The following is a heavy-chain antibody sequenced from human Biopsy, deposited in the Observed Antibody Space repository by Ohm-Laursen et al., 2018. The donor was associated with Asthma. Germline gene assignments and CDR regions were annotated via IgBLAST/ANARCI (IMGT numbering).Heavy chain of an antibody. CDR3: SRDTLGYYFDI. Sequence: SLRLSCASSGTHFGSYNMHWARQAPGKGLEWVAVITFDGSTQHYGDSVKGRFTISRDNSKNMLFLQMNSLRAEDTAVYYCSRDTLGYYFDIWGQGTQVTVSS. CDR1: GTHFGSYN. D-gene: IGHD6-13*01. CDR2: ITFDGSTQ. V-gene: IGHV3-30-3*01. J-gene: IGHJ4*02.